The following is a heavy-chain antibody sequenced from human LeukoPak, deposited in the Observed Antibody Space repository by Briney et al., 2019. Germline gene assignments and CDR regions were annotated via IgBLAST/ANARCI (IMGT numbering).Heavy chain of an antibody. J-gene: IGHJ4*02. CDR2: ISSSSSTI. CDR3: ARDKIVGATHFDY. V-gene: IGHV3-48*04. D-gene: IGHD1-26*01. CDR1: GFTFSSYS. Sequence: GGSLRLSCAASGFTFSSYSMNWVRQAPGKGLEWVSYISSSSSTIYYADSVKGRFTVSRDNAKNSLYLQMNSLTAEDTGVYYCARDKIVGATHFDYWGQGTLVTVSS.